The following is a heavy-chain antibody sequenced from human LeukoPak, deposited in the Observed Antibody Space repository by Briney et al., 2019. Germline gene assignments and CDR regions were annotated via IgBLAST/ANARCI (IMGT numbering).Heavy chain of an antibody. CDR1: GGSISSYY. CDR2: IYYSGST. J-gene: IGHJ4*02. V-gene: IGHV4-59*12. CDR3: ARENDSSGYHPFDY. Sequence: SETLSLTCTVSGGSISSYYWSWIRQPPGKGLEWIGYIYYSGSTNYNPSLKSRVTISVDTSKNQFSLKLSSVTAADTAVYYCARENDSSGYHPFDYWGQGTLVTVSS. D-gene: IGHD3-22*01.